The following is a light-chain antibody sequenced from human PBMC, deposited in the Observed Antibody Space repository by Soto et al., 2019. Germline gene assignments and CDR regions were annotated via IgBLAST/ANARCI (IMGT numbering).Light chain of an antibody. CDR1: QSVSSSY. J-gene: IGKJ3*01. Sequence: EIVLTQSPGTPSLSPGERATLSCRASQSVSSSYLAWYQQKPGQAPRLLIYGASHRPTGIPVRFSGSGSVTDTTLIISRLEPEDFAVHYWQQYGSSSRFTFGPGNKVDIK. V-gene: IGKV3-20*01. CDR3: QQYGSSSRFT. CDR2: GAS.